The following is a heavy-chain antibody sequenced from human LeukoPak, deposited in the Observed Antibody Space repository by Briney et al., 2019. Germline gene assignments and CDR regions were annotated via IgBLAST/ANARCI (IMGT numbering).Heavy chain of an antibody. J-gene: IGHJ6*02. V-gene: IGHV3-64*01. Sequence: GGSLRLSCAASGFTFSRDYIHWVRQAPGKGLEYVSAISSNGGKTHYTNSVKGRFTISRDNSKNTVYLQMGSLGTEDTAVYYCARDTNREQDIWGQGTTVTVSS. CDR1: GFTFSRDY. CDR2: ISSNGGKT. D-gene: IGHD3-3*01. CDR3: ARDTNREQDI.